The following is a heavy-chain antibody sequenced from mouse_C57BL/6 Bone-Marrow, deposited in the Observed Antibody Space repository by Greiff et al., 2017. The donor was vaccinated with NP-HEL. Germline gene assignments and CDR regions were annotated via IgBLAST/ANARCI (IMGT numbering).Heavy chain of an antibody. J-gene: IGHJ3*01. Sequence: QVQLKQSGAELARPGASVKLSCKASGYTFTSYGISWVKQRTGQGLEWIGEIYPRSGNTYYNEKFKGKATLTADKSSSTAYMELRSLTSEDSAVYFCATNYGSSFAWFAYWGQGTLVTVSA. CDR1: GYTFTSYG. D-gene: IGHD1-1*01. CDR2: IYPRSGNT. CDR3: ATNYGSSFAWFAY. V-gene: IGHV1-81*01.